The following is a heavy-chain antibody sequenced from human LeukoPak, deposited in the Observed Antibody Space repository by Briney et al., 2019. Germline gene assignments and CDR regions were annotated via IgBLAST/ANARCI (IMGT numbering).Heavy chain of an antibody. CDR1: GGSISSSSYY. D-gene: IGHD5-18*01. V-gene: IGHV4-39*01. CDR3: ARPVHTGPWVDTAMASYST. CDR2: IYYSGST. Sequence: SETLSLTRTVSGGSISSSSYYWGWIRQPPGKGLEWIGSIYYSGSTYYNPSLKSRVTISVDTSKNQFSLKLSSVTAADTAVYYCARPVHTGPWVDTAMASYSTWGQGTLVTVSS. J-gene: IGHJ5*02.